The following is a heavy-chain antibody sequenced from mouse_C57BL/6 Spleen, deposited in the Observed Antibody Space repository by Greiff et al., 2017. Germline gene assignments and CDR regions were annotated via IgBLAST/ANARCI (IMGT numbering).Heavy chain of an antibody. J-gene: IGHJ3*01. CDR3: ARSGVNWDEAD. D-gene: IGHD4-1*01. CDR1: GYTFTSYW. CDR2: IDPSDSET. Sequence: QVQLQQSGAELVRPGSSVKLSCKASGYTFTSYWMHWVKQRPIQGLEWIGNIDPSDSETPYNQKFKDKATLTVDKSSSTAYMQLSSLTSEDSAVYYCARSGVNWDEADWGQGTLVTVSA. V-gene: IGHV1-52*01.